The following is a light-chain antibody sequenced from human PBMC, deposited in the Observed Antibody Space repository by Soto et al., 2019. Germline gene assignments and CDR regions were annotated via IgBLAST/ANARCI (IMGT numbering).Light chain of an antibody. CDR3: QQSYSTPVT. CDR2: AAS. CDR1: QSISSY. Sequence: DIQMTQSPSSLSASVGDRVTITCRASQSISSYLNWYQQKPEKAPKLLIYAASSLLSGVPSRFSGSGSGTDFTLTISSLQPEDFATYYCQQSYSTPVTFGQGTTVDIK. V-gene: IGKV1-39*01. J-gene: IGKJ1*01.